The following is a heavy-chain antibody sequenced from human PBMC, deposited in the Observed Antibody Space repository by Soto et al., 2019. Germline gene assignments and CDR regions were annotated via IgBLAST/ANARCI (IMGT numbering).Heavy chain of an antibody. Sequence: GASVKVSCKTSGYTFTSYGISWVRQAPGQGLEWMGWISVYNDNTNYAQKVQGRVTMTTDTSTSTAYMELRSLRSDDTAVYYCASGSLYGSGSYPVDYWGQGTLVTVSS. V-gene: IGHV1-18*01. CDR2: ISVYNDNT. D-gene: IGHD3-10*01. CDR1: GYTFTSYG. J-gene: IGHJ4*01. CDR3: ASGSLYGSGSYPVDY.